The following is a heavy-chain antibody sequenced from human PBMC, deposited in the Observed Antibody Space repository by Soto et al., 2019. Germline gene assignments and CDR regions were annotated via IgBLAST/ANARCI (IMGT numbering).Heavy chain of an antibody. CDR1: GGSISSYY. V-gene: IGHV4-59*01. J-gene: IGHJ4*02. Sequence: SETLSLTCTVSGGSISSYYWSWIRQPPGKGLEWIGYIYYSGSTNYNPSLKSRVTISVDTSKNQFSLKLSSVTAADTAVYYCARVWPKYYFDYWGQGTLVTSPQ. CDR2: IYYSGST. CDR3: ARVWPKYYFDY.